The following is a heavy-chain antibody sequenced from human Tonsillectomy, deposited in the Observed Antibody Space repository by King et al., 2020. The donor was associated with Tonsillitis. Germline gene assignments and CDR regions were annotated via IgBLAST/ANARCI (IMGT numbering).Heavy chain of an antibody. CDR2: IIPIFGTA. D-gene: IGHD3-22*01. CDR3: ARSLGVYYDISGFAY. V-gene: IGHV1-69*12. J-gene: IGHJ4*02. Sequence: QLVQSGAEVKKSGSSVKVSCKASGGTFSSYAISWVRQAPGQGLEWMGEIIPIFGTANYAQKFQGRVTIAADESTSTAYMELSSLRSEDTAVYYCARSLGVYYDISGFAYWGQGTLVTVSS. CDR1: GGTFSSYA.